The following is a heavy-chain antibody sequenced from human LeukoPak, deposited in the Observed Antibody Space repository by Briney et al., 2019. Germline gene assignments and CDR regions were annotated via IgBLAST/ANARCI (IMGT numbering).Heavy chain of an antibody. CDR1: GITFSSYA. J-gene: IGHJ4*02. CDR2: ISGSGGST. Sequence: GESLRLSCAASGITFSSYAMSWVRQAPGKGLELVSGISGSGGSTYYADSVKGRFTISRDNSKNTLYLQMNSLRAEDTAVYYCGKLGYGGNSWFDYWGQGTLVTVSS. D-gene: IGHD4-23*01. CDR3: GKLGYGGNSWFDY. V-gene: IGHV3-23*01.